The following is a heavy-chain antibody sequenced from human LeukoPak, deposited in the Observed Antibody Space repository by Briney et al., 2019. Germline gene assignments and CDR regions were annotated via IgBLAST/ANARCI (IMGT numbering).Heavy chain of an antibody. CDR1: GFTFNSYA. V-gene: IGHV3-23*01. CDR3: AKNPVGWYYDYVWGSYRPSHFDY. J-gene: IGHJ4*02. D-gene: IGHD3-16*02. Sequence: GGSLRLSCAASGFTFNSYAMSWVRQAPGKGLEWVSAISGSGGSTYYADSVKGRFTISRDNSKNTLYLQMNSLRAEDTAVYYCAKNPVGWYYDYVWGSYRPSHFDYWGQGTLVTVSS. CDR2: ISGSGGST.